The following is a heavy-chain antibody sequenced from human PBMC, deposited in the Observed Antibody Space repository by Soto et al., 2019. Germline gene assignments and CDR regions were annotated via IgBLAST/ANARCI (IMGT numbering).Heavy chain of an antibody. Sequence: EVQLLESGGGLVQPGGSLSLSCAPSGFTFRSYAMNWVRQGPGKGLEWVSAISAGGGRTYYADSVKGRFTISRDNSKNTRYQQMDSLRAEDAAVYYCARTRNNHVYSHGMDVWGQGTTVAVSS. CDR3: ARTRNNHVYSHGMDV. V-gene: IGHV3-23*01. CDR2: ISAGGGRT. D-gene: IGHD1-1*01. J-gene: IGHJ6*02. CDR1: GFTFRSYA.